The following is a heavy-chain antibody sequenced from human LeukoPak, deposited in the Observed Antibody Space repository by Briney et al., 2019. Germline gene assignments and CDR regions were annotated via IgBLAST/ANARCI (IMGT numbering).Heavy chain of an antibody. V-gene: IGHV3-74*01. CDR3: SRALFRYGGPGNDY. J-gene: IGHJ4*02. CDR1: VFTLYIYS. CDR2: ILIVGSGA. D-gene: IGHD1-26*01. Sequence: RGSLRLSRAPSVFTLYIYSMSSVCATPRGGDWCVLRILIVGSGASYAHSLKGGFTISRDNAKNTLYMQMSTLRAQNTSLYYCSRALFRYGGPGNDYWGQGTLVTVSS.